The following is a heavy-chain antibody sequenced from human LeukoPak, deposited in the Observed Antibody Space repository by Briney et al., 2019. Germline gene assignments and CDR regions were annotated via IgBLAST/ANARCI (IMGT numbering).Heavy chain of an antibody. CDR2: IYYSGST. D-gene: IGHD2-2*02. J-gene: IGHJ6*03. CDR1: GGSISSGGYY. V-gene: IGHV4-61*08. CDR3: ARWGYCSSTSCYTRPYYYYHMDV. Sequence: SETLSLTFAVSGGSISSGGYYWSWIRQPPGKGLEWIGYIYYSGSTNYNPSLKSRVTISVDTSKNQFSLKLSSVTAADTAVYYCARWGYCSSTSCYTRPYYYYHMDVWGKGTTVTVSS.